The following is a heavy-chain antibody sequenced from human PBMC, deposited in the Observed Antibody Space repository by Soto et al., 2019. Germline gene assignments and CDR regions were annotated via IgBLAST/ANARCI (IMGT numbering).Heavy chain of an antibody. V-gene: IGHV1-69*02. CDR1: GGTFSSYT. Sequence: ASVKVSCKASGGTFSSYTISWVRQAPGQGLEWMGRIIPILGIANYAQKFQGRVTITADKSTSTAYMELSSLRSEDTAVYYCARTRDYDSSGPGAFDIWGQGTMVTVSS. CDR2: IIPILGIA. CDR3: ARTRDYDSSGPGAFDI. J-gene: IGHJ3*02. D-gene: IGHD3-22*01.